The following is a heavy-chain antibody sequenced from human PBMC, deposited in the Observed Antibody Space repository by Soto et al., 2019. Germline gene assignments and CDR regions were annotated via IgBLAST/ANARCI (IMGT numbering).Heavy chain of an antibody. CDR2: IYYSGST. Sequence: SETLSLTCTVSGGSISSYYWSWIRQPPGKGLEWIGYIYYSGSTNYNPSLKSRVTISVDTSKNQFSLKLSSVTAADTAVYYCARDVSEGGYWGQGTLVTVSS. J-gene: IGHJ4*02. D-gene: IGHD1-26*01. V-gene: IGHV4-59*01. CDR3: ARDVSEGGY. CDR1: GGSISSYY.